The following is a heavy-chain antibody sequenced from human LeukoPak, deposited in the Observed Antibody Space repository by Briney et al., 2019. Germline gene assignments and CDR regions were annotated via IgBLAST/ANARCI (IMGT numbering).Heavy chain of an antibody. Sequence: GGSLRLSCEASGSGMPFSSYGLHWVRQAPGRGLEWVAVIWYDGSNKYYADSVKGRFTISRDNSKNTLYLQMNSLRAEDTAVYYCASVGEGGGGYWGQGTLVTVSS. D-gene: IGHD2-21*01. CDR1: GSGMPFSSYG. CDR3: ASVGEGGGGY. V-gene: IGHV3-33*01. CDR2: IWYDGSNK. J-gene: IGHJ4*02.